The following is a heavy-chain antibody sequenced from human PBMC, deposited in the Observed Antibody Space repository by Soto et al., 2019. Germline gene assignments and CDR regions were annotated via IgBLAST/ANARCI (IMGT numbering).Heavy chain of an antibody. V-gene: IGHV3-30-3*01. Sequence: VQLVESGGGVVQPGRSLRLSCIASGFAFNMYAMHWVRQAPGKGLEWVAVSSYDEGNKYYADSVRGRFTISRDNSENTVFLQMNNRRLEDTGIYYCASHGEAFDPWGQGTLVAVSS. CDR1: GFAFNMYA. J-gene: IGHJ5*02. CDR2: SSYDEGNK. CDR3: ASHGEAFDP.